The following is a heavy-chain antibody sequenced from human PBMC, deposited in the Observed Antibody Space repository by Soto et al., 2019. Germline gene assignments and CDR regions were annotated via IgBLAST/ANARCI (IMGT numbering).Heavy chain of an antibody. Sequence: ASVKVSCKASGGTFSSYAISWVRQAPGQGLEWMGGIIPIFGTANYAQKFQGRVTITADESTSTAYMELSSLRSEDTAVYYCARDSVSRPYYYDSSGYYAFDYWGQGTLVTVSS. CDR2: IIPIFGTA. CDR3: ARDSVSRPYYYDSSGYYAFDY. CDR1: GGTFSSYA. J-gene: IGHJ4*02. V-gene: IGHV1-69*13. D-gene: IGHD3-22*01.